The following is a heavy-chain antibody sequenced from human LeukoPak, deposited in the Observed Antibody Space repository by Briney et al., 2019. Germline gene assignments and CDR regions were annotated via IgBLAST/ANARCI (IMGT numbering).Heavy chain of an antibody. CDR3: VLRGAVVAAVL. CDR1: VFTLCSHE. CDR2: ISRSGRLI. J-gene: IGHJ4*02. D-gene: IGHD6-19*01. V-gene: IGHV3-48*03. Sequence: PGESLRLSCAAPVFTLCSHERNWVPQTPGKGVERVSYISRSGRLIYYADSVEGQFTRPIDNAKHSLYLQMNGRRPDRTVLYDCVLRGAVVAAVLWGEGPGVTVSS.